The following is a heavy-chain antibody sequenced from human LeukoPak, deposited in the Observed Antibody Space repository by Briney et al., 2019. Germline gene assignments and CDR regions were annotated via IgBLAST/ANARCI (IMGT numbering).Heavy chain of an antibody. Sequence: GGSLRLSCEASGFTFSSYNMNWVRQAPGKGLEWLSYISSSNTTIYYADSVKGRFTISRHNAKNSLYLHMNSLRAEDTAVYYCARLLAYGSGGEAFDYWGQGSLVTVSS. CDR1: GFTFSSYN. CDR3: ARLLAYGSGGEAFDY. V-gene: IGHV3-48*01. D-gene: IGHD3-10*01. J-gene: IGHJ4*02. CDR2: ISSSNTTI.